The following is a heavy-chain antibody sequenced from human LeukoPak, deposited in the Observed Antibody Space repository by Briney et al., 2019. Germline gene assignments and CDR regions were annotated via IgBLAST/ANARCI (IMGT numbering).Heavy chain of an antibody. CDR3: ASGGVVTNPWGQYQFDY. D-gene: IGHD3-22*01. Sequence: SVKVSCKASGGSFNSYIISWVRQAPGQGLEWMGRIIPMLGTPNYAQKFQGRITIIADKSTNTASMELSSLRFEDTAVYYCASGGVVTNPWGQYQFDYWGQGTLVTVSS. J-gene: IGHJ4*02. V-gene: IGHV1-69*08. CDR1: GGSFNSYI. CDR2: IIPMLGTP.